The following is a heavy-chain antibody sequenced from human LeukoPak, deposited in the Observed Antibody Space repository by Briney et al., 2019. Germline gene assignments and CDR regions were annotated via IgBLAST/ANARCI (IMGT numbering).Heavy chain of an antibody. Sequence: KPSETLSLTCTVSGGSISSGPYYWSWIRQPAGKGLEWIGRIYISGSTNYNPSLKSRVTISVDTSKNRFSLKLSSVTAADTAVYYCARGIAVAGYGIDYWGQGTLVTVSS. CDR1: GGSISSGPYY. D-gene: IGHD6-19*01. CDR2: IYISGST. V-gene: IGHV4-61*02. J-gene: IGHJ4*02. CDR3: ARGIAVAGYGIDY.